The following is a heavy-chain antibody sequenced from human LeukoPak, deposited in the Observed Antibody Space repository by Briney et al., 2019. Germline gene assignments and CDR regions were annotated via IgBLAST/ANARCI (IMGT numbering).Heavy chain of an antibody. Sequence: SETLSLTCTVSGGSISSSSYYWGWIRQPPGKGLEWIGSIYYSGSTYYNPSLKSRVTISVDTSKNQFSLKLSSVTAADTAVYYCARVGDYGDYATDFDYWGQGTLVTVSS. D-gene: IGHD4-17*01. V-gene: IGHV4-39*01. CDR1: GGSISSSSYY. CDR3: ARVGDYGDYATDFDY. J-gene: IGHJ4*02. CDR2: IYYSGST.